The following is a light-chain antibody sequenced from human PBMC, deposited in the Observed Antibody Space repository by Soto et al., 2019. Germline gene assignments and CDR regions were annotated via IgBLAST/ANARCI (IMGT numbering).Light chain of an antibody. V-gene: IGLV2-14*01. Sequence: QSALTQPASVSGSPGQSITISCTGTSSDVGDYNYVSWYQQHPGKAPKLIVYEVSHRLSGVSDRFSGSKSGHTASLTISGLQDDDEADYYCSSSITNTIVVFCGGTKVTVL. CDR2: EVS. CDR3: SSSITNTIVV. CDR1: SSDVGDYNY. J-gene: IGLJ2*01.